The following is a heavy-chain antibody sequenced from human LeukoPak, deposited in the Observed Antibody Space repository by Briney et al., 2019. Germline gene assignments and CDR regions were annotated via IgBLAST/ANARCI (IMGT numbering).Heavy chain of an antibody. V-gene: IGHV1-2*02. CDR1: GYTFTGYY. D-gene: IGHD6-6*01. J-gene: IGHJ4*02. Sequence: GASVTVSFKASGYTFTGYYMHWVRQAPGQGLEWMGWINPNSGGTNYAQKFQGRVTMTRDTSISTAYMELSRLRSDDTAVYYCARLYSSSSGGYWGQGTLVTVSS. CDR2: INPNSGGT. CDR3: ARLYSSSSGGY.